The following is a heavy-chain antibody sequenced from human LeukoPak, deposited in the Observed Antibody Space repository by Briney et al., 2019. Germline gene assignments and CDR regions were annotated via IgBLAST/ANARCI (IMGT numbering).Heavy chain of an antibody. CDR3: ARAETTLLLNY. CDR1: GYSFTNYG. Sequence: ASVRVSCKTSGYSFTNYGIIRVRQTPGQGIQWMGWISAHNGNTNYAQKLQGRVTLTTDTSTSTVYMELRSLTSDDTAVYYCARAETTLLLNYWGQGTLVTVSS. J-gene: IGHJ4*02. V-gene: IGHV1-18*01. D-gene: IGHD4-11*01. CDR2: ISAHNGNT.